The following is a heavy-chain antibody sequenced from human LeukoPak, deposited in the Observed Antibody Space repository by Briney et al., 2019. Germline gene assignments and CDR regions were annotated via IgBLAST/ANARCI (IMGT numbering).Heavy chain of an antibody. CDR1: GFTFTNSW. V-gene: IGHV3-7*01. CDR2: IKQNGSTK. CDR3: TRDTDGSLDY. J-gene: IGHJ4*02. D-gene: IGHD1-26*01. Sequence: GGSLRLSCAASGFTFTNSWMAWVRQAPGKGLEWVANIKQNGSTKHYADSLKGRFTISRDNPKNSLYLQMNNLRADDTAVYYCTRDTDGSLDYWGQGILVTVAS.